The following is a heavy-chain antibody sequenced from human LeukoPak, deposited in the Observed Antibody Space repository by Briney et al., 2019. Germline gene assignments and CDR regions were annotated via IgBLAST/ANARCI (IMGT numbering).Heavy chain of an antibody. CDR3: ARVSPGIAAVYYYYYMDV. CDR1: GFTFSSYA. Sequence: GGSLRVSCEASGFTFSSYAMSWVRQAPGKGLEWVSAIIGGVGRAYYADYVKGRVTISRDNSKNTLYLQMNSLRAEDTAVYYCARVSPGIAAVYYYYYMDVWGKGTTVTISS. CDR2: IIGGVGRA. D-gene: IGHD6-13*01. J-gene: IGHJ6*03. V-gene: IGHV3-23*01.